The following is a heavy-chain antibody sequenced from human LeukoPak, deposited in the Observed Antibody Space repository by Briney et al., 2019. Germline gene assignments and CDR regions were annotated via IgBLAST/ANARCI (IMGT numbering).Heavy chain of an antibody. Sequence: ASVTVSCTVSGYTLTELSMHWVRQAPGKGLEWMGGFDPEDGETIYAQKFQGRVTMTEDTSTDTAYMELSSLRASDTAMYFCARHHRKYSGAVRGVFDYWGQGTLVTVSS. J-gene: IGHJ4*02. CDR3: ARHHRKYSGAVRGVFDY. V-gene: IGHV1-24*01. CDR1: GYTLTELS. D-gene: IGHD5-12*01. CDR2: FDPEDGET.